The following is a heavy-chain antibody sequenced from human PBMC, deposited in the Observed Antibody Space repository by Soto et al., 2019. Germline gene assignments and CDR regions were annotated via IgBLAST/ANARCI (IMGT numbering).Heavy chain of an antibody. CDR3: AKDPDPRYCSGGGCYNF. V-gene: IGHV3-23*01. D-gene: IGHD2-15*01. CDR2: ISARSSKT. J-gene: IGHJ4*02. Sequence: GGSLRLSCVCSGFSFENFAMRWVRQAPGKGLEWVSSISARSSKTYYADSVKGRFAVSRDNSKNTLYLQMNSLRAEDTAVYYCAKDPDPRYCSGGGCYNFWGQGTLVTVS. CDR1: GFSFENFA.